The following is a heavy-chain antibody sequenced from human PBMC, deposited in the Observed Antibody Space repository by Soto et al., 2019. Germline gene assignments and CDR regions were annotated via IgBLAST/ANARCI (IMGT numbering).Heavy chain of an antibody. D-gene: IGHD5-12*01. CDR1: GGSISSSSYY. CDR3: ASTVEMATISFDY. V-gene: IGHV4-39*01. CDR2: IYYSGST. Sequence: QLQLQESGPGLVKPSETLSLTCTVSGGSISSSSYYWGWIRQPPGKGLEWIGSIYYSGSTYYNPSLKSRVTISVDTSKNQFSLKLSSVTAADTAVYYCASTVEMATISFDYWGQGTLVTVSS. J-gene: IGHJ4*02.